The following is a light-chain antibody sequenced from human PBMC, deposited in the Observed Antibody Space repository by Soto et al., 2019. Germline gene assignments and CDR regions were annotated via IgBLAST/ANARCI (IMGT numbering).Light chain of an antibody. CDR2: SNN. CDR1: SSNIGSNT. CDR3: AAWDDSLNGPYV. Sequence: VLTQPPSASGTPGQRVTISCSGSSSNIGSNTVNWYQQLPGTAPKLLIYSNNQRPSGVPDRFSGSKSGTSASLAISGLQSEDGADYYCAAWDDSLNGPYVFGTGTKVTVL. J-gene: IGLJ1*01. V-gene: IGLV1-44*01.